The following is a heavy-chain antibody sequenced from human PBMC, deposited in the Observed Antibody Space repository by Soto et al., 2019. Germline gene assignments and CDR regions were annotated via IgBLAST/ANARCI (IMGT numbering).Heavy chain of an antibody. D-gene: IGHD2-15*01. V-gene: IGHV4-59*01. Sequence: SETLSLTCSVSGGPISSYFWTWIRQPPGKGLEWIGYVHYSGGTAYNPSLKSRLTMSVDTSNNEISLKSSSVTAADTAVYYCVGYCSGGSCPDRWGQGTLVTVSS. CDR3: VGYCSGGSCPDR. J-gene: IGHJ5*02. CDR2: VHYSGGT. CDR1: GGPISSYF.